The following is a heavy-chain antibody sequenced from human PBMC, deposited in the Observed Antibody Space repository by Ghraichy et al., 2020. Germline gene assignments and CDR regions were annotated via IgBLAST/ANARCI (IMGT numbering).Heavy chain of an antibody. CDR2: LSWNSGSI. V-gene: IGHV3-9*03. D-gene: IGHD3-3*01. Sequence: ALRLSCAASGFTFDDYAMHWVRQSPGKGLEWVSGLSWNSGSINYADSVKGRFTISRDNAKNSLYLQMDRLRPEDMALYYCTKEMSSGVRAFAFDLWGRGTMVTVSS. CDR3: TKEMSSGVRAFAFDL. CDR1: GFTFDDYA. J-gene: IGHJ3*01.